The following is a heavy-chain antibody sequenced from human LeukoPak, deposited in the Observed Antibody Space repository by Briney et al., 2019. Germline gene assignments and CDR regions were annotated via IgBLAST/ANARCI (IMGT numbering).Heavy chain of an antibody. CDR3: AGLWFGELYYFDY. CDR2: ISYDGSNK. J-gene: IGHJ4*02. V-gene: IGHV3-30-3*01. Sequence: PGGSLRLSCAASGFTFSSYAMHWVRQAPGKGLEWVAVISYDGSNKYYADSVKGRFTISRDNSKNTLYLQMNSLRAEDTAVYYCAGLWFGELYYFDYWGQGTLVTVSS. CDR1: GFTFSSYA. D-gene: IGHD3-10*01.